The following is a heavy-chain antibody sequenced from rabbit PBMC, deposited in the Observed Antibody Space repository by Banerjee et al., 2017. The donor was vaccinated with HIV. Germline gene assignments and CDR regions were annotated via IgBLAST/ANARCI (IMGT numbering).Heavy chain of an antibody. J-gene: IGHJ4*01. CDR1: GFSFSSNA. V-gene: IGHV1S47*01. CDR2: IYGGST. D-gene: IGHD4-1*01. CDR3: ARESTIVVAGVMMDYFNL. Sequence: EESGGDLVKPGASLTLTCTASGFSFSSNAMSWVRQAPGKGLEWIACIYGGSTDYASWVNGRFTISSRNGQNTVSLEMNSLTAADTATYFCARESTIVVAGVMMDYFNLWGPGTLVTVS.